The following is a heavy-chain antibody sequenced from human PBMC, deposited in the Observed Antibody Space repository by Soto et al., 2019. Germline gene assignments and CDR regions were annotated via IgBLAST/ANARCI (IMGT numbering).Heavy chain of an antibody. Sequence: ASMMFSFNASGCTFRTSAISWVRQAPGQVLDCVGGIIPIFGTQTYAQKFQGRVTITADESTTTAYMELSSLRYDDKDVFYCAAKHSEPPYDDDGDYDLLPSYGMDVWGQGTTVTVSS. CDR3: AAKHSEPPYDDDGDYDLLPSYGMDV. J-gene: IGHJ6*02. V-gene: IGHV1-69*13. D-gene: IGHD4-17*01. CDR1: GCTFRTSA. CDR2: IIPIFGTQ.